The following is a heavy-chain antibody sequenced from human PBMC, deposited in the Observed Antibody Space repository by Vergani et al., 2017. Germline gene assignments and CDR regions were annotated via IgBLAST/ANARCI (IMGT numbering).Heavy chain of an antibody. D-gene: IGHD7-27*01. J-gene: IGHJ4*02. Sequence: QVTLKESGPALVKPTQTLTLTCTFSGFSLSTSGMRVSWIPQPPGKALEWLARIDWDDDKFYSTSLKTRLTISKETSKNQVVLTMTSMDPVDTATYYCARSSNWGSTGVDYWGQGTLVTVSS. CDR3: ARSSNWGSTGVDY. CDR2: IDWDDDK. V-gene: IGHV2-70*04. CDR1: GFSLSTSGMR.